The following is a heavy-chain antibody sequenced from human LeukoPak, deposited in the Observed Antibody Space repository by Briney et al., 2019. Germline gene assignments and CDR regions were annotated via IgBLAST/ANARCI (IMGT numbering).Heavy chain of an antibody. J-gene: IGHJ3*02. Sequence: GGSLRLSCVASGFTFSNYWMSWVRQAPGKGLEWVANIKQDGRDKNSVDSVKGRFTISRDNAKNSMFLQMNSLRVEDTAVYYCARESRITGTTTSGFDIWGQGTMVTVSS. CDR3: ARESRITGTTTSGFDI. CDR2: IKQDGRDK. V-gene: IGHV3-7*01. D-gene: IGHD1-14*01. CDR1: GFTFSNYW.